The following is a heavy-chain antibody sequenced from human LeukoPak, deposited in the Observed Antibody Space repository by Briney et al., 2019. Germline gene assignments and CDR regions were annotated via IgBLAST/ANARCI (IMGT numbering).Heavy chain of an antibody. CDR3: ARDRSITEKYSGRYFHDY. J-gene: IGHJ4*02. CDR1: GYTFTGYY. D-gene: IGHD1-26*01. CDR2: IAPNTGDT. V-gene: IGHV1-2*02. Sequence: AASVKASCKASGYTFTGYYMHWVRQAPGQGLEWIGWIAPNTGDTKYTQKFQGRVSMTRDTSFSTAYMELSRLTSDDTAVYYCARDRSITEKYSGRYFHDYWGQGTLVTVSS.